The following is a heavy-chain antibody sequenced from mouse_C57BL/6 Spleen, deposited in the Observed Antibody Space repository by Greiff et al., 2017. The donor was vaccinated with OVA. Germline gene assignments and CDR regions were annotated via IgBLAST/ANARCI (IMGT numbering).Heavy chain of an antibody. D-gene: IGHD2-4*01. Sequence: QVQLQQPGAELVRPGSSVKLSCKASGYTFTSYWMHWVKQRPIQGLEWIGNIDPSDSETHYNQKFKDKATFTVDKSSSTAYMQLSSRTSEDSAVYYCARSGDEYDDGYAMDYWGQGTSVTVSS. V-gene: IGHV1-52*01. CDR2: IDPSDSET. CDR3: ARSGDEYDDGYAMDY. J-gene: IGHJ4*01. CDR1: GYTFTSYW.